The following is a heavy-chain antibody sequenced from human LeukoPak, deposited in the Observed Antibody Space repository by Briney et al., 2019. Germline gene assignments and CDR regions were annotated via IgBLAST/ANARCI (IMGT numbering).Heavy chain of an antibody. D-gene: IGHD2-15*01. CDR3: ARDFPAAEMAYYYYMDV. J-gene: IGHJ6*03. CDR1: GYTFTGYY. CDR2: INPNSGGT. V-gene: IGHV1-2*02. Sequence: GASVKVSCKASGYTFTGYYMHWVRQAPGQGLEWMRWINPNSGGTNYAQKFQGRVTMTRDTSISTAYMELSRLRSDDTAVYYCARDFPAAEMAYYYYMDVWGKGTTVTVSS.